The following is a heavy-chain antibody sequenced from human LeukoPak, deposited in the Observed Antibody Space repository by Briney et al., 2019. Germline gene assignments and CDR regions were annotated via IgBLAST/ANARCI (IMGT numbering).Heavy chain of an antibody. CDR2: INPSGGGT. CDR3: AREVALLWFGEWLGDFDY. Sequence: ASVKVSCKASGYTFTGYYIHWVRQAPGQGLEWMGIINPSGGGTSYAQQFQGRVTMTRDMSTSTVYMELSSLRSEDTAVYYCAREVALLWFGEWLGDFDYWGQGILVTVSS. V-gene: IGHV1-46*01. D-gene: IGHD3-10*01. J-gene: IGHJ4*02. CDR1: GYTFTGYY.